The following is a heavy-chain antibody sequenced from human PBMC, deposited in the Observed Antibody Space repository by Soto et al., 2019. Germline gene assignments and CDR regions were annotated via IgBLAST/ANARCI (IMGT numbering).Heavy chain of an antibody. Sequence: QVQLVESGGGVVQPGRSLRLSCAASGFSFSSYGMQWVRKAPGKGLEWVAVISYDGSNKYYADSVKDRFTISRANSKKTLYLQMNSLRADDTAVFYCVAGQYFFDYCGQGTLVTVSS. CDR3: VAGQYFFDY. CDR2: ISYDGSNK. CDR1: GFSFSSYG. D-gene: IGHD6-19*01. J-gene: IGHJ4*02. V-gene: IGHV3-30*03.